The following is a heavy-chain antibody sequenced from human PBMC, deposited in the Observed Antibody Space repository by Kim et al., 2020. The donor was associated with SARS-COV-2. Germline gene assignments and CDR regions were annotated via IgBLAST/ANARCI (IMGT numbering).Heavy chain of an antibody. D-gene: IGHD5-18*01. CDR1: GGTFSSYA. CDR3: ARDAEAGYSYGLNWFDP. V-gene: IGHV1-69*13. J-gene: IGHJ5*02. Sequence: SVKVSCKASGGTFSSYAISWVRQAPGQGLEWMGGIIPIFGTANYAQKFQGRVTITADESTSTAYMELSSLRSEDTAVYYCARDAEAGYSYGLNWFDPWGQGTLVTVSS. CDR2: IIPIFGTA.